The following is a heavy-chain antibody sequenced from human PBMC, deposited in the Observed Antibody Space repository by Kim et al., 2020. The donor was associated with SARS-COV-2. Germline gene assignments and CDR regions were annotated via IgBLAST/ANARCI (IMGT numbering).Heavy chain of an antibody. CDR3: TTDRDGTVFREVDY. J-gene: IGHJ4*02. CDR1: GFTFSNAW. V-gene: IGHV3-15*01. Sequence: GGSLRLSCAASGFTFSNAWMSWVRQAPGKGLEWVGRIKSKTDGGTTDYAAPVKGRFTISRDDSKNTLYLQMNSLKTEDTAVYYCTTDRDGTVFREVDYWGQGTLVTVSS. D-gene: IGHD4-4*01. CDR2: IKSKTDGGTT.